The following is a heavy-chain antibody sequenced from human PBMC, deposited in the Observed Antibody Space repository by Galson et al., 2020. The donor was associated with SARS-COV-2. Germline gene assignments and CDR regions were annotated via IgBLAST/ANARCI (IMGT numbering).Heavy chain of an antibody. CDR2: ISGSGART. CDR1: DFTFSRYA. V-gene: IGHV3-23*01. CDR3: AKDQGSDYVDQLYY. Sequence: VGSVRLSWAASDFTFSRYAMSWVRQAAGKGLEWVSSISGSGARTYYADSVKGRFTISRDNSKKTLYLQMNSLRAEDTALYYCAKDQGSDYVDQLYYWGQGTLVTVSS. J-gene: IGHJ4*02. D-gene: IGHD4-17*01.